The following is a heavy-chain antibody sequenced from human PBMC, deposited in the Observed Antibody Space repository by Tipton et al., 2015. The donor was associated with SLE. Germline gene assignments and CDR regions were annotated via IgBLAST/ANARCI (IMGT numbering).Heavy chain of an antibody. CDR1: GFTFDDYA. CDR2: ISWDGGTT. J-gene: IGHJ4*02. Sequence: SLRLSCATSGFTFDDYAMHWVRQAPGKGLEWVSLISWDGGTTHYADSVKGRFTISRDSSKNSVYLQMNSLRPDDTALYYCARRAISPPTRRAISPVTFFFDYWGQGTLVTVSS. CDR3: ARRAISPPTRRAISPVTFFFDY. D-gene: IGHD3-3*01. V-gene: IGHV3-43D*04.